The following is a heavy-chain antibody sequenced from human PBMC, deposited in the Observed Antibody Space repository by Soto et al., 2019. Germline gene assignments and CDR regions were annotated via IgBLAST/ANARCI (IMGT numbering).Heavy chain of an antibody. D-gene: IGHD3-3*01. Sequence: QVQLVQSGAEVKKPGASVTVSCKASGYTFSSQGISWVRQAPGQGLEWMAWGGNTNYAKKFQGRLTLTTNPSTRTAYMELRSLRSDDTAVYYCARGADDFSSGYYYEYWGQGTLVTVSS. CDR1: GYTFSSQG. J-gene: IGHJ4*02. V-gene: IGHV1-18*01. CDR3: ARGADDFSSGYYYEY. CDR2: GGNT.